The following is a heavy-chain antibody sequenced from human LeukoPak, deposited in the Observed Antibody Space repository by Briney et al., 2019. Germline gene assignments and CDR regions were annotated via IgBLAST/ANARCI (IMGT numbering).Heavy chain of an antibody. D-gene: IGHD6-19*01. Sequence: GGXLRLSCAASGFTFSSYWMSWVRQAPGKGLEWVANIKQDGSEKYYVDSVKGGFTISRDNAKNSLYLQMNSLRAEDTAVYYCARAGGSGWYEDYWGQGTLVTVSS. CDR2: IKQDGSEK. CDR1: GFTFSSYW. V-gene: IGHV3-7*04. CDR3: ARAGGSGWYEDY. J-gene: IGHJ4*02.